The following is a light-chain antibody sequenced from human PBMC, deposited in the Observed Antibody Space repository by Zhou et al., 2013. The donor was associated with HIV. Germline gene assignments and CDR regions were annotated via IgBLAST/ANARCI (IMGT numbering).Light chain of an antibody. J-gene: IGKJ4*01. CDR2: DAS. CDR3: QQYDHLPPLT. CDR1: QDIKNY. Sequence: DIQLTQSPSSLSASVGDRVTITCQASQDIKNYLNWYQQKPGNAPKLLIYDASNLETGVPSRFTGRGMGQILLSPSAACTLMILQHINCQQYDHLPPLTFGGGTKV. V-gene: IGKV1-33*01.